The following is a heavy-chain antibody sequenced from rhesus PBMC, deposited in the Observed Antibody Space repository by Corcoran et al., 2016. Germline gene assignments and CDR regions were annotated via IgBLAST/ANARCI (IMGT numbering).Heavy chain of an antibody. V-gene: IGHV4-81*01. Sequence: QLQESGPGLLKPSATLSLTCTFSGGSIACYSCSWLRQNPGKGLEWIGKIDGKIAGNNYNPSLKSRVTSSKDTSKNQFSLKLSSVTAADTDVYYCARRRSFDSWGQGVVVTVSS. J-gene: IGHJ6*01. CDR3: ARRRSFDS. CDR1: GGSIACYS. CDR2: IDGKIAGN. D-gene: IGHD2-39*01.